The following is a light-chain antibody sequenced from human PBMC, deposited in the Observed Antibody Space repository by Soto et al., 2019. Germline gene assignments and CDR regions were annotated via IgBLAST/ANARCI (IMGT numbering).Light chain of an antibody. J-gene: IGKJ2*01. CDR1: QSISSW. CDR3: QQYNSYPYT. CDR2: KAS. V-gene: IGKV1-5*03. Sequence: DIQMTQSPSTLFASVGVRVTITCRASQSISSWLAWYQQKPGKAPKLLIYKASSLESGVPSRFSGSGSGTEFTLTISSLQPDDFATYYCQQYNSYPYTFGQGTKLEIK.